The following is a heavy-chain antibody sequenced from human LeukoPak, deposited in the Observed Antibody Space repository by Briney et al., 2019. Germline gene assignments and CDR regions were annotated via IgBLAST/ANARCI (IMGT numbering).Heavy chain of an antibody. CDR2: IIPIFGTA. Sequence: GASVNVSRKPSGYTFTSYDINWVRQAPGQGLEWMGGIIPIFGTANYAQKFQGRVTITADESTSTAYMELSSLRSEDTAVYFFARNKLGKEEGYFDYWGQGNLVTVSS. J-gene: IGHJ4*02. V-gene: IGHV1-69*13. CDR3: ARNKLGKEEGYFDY. CDR1: GYTFTSYD. D-gene: IGHD7-27*01.